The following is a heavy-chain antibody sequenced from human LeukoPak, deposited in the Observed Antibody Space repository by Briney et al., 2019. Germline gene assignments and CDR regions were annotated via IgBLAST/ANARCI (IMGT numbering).Heavy chain of an antibody. Sequence: GRSLRLSCAASGFTFSSYGMHWVRQAPGKGLEWVAVIWYDGSNKYYADSVKGRFTISRDNSKNTLYLQMNSLRAEDTAVYYCARDLRTGYDYFWWFDPWGQGTLVTVSS. J-gene: IGHJ5*02. V-gene: IGHV3-33*01. CDR2: IWYDGSNK. CDR1: GFTFSSYG. D-gene: IGHD5-12*01. CDR3: ARDLRTGYDYFWWFDP.